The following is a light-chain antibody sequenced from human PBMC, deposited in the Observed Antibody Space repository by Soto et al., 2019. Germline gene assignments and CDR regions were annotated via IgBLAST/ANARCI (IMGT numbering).Light chain of an antibody. CDR2: GVS. CDR1: QRVSSN. J-gene: IGKJ1*01. Sequence: EIVMTQSPATLSVSPGERATLSCRASQRVSSNLAWYQQKPGQAPRLLIYGVSTRATGIPARFSGSGSGTEFTLTISNLQSEDSAVYYCQQYNNWSWTLGQGTNVDIK. CDR3: QQYNNWSWT. V-gene: IGKV3-15*01.